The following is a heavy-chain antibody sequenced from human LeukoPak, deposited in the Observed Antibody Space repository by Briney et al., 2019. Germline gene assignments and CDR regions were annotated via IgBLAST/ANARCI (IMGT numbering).Heavy chain of an antibody. CDR2: VIGSGKTT. D-gene: IGHD3-22*01. V-gene: IGHV3-23*01. J-gene: IGHJ4*02. CDR1: GFTFSSYA. Sequence: GGSLRLSCAASGFTFSSYAMSWVRQAPGKGLEWVSGVIGSGKTTFYADSVKGRFTISRDNSRNTLYLQMNRLRVEDTAVYYCTRPHVDGGYYYHQYWGQGTLVTVSS. CDR3: TRPHVDGGYYYHQY.